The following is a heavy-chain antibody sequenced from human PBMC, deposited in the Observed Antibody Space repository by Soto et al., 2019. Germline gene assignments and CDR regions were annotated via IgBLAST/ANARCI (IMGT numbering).Heavy chain of an antibody. CDR3: ARVLGYYDSSGYYDAFDI. CDR2: IYHSGST. V-gene: IGHV4-30-2*01. J-gene: IGHJ3*02. Sequence: SETLSLTCAVSGCSISSGGYSWSWIRQPPGKGLEWIGYIYHSGSTYYNPSLKSRVTISVDRSKNQFSLKLSSVTAADTAVYYCARVLGYYDSSGYYDAFDIWGQGTMVTVSS. CDR1: GCSISSGGYS. D-gene: IGHD3-22*01.